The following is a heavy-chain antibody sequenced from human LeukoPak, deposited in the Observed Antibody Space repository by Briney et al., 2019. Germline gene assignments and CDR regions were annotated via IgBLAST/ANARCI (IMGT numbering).Heavy chain of an antibody. CDR3: VREGSGSTHYMDV. V-gene: IGHV3-9*01. J-gene: IGHJ6*03. Sequence: GGSLRLSCAASGFNFDDYTMHWVRQPPGKGLEWVSGISWNSDFIVYGDSVKGRFAISRDNAKNSLFLQMDSLRVEDTAVYYCVREGSGSTHYMDVWGKGTTVIVSS. CDR2: ISWNSDFI. D-gene: IGHD3-10*01. CDR1: GFNFDDYT.